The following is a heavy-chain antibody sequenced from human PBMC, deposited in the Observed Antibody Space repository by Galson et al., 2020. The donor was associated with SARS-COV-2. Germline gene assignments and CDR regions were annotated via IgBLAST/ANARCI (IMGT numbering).Heavy chain of an antibody. J-gene: IGHJ4*02. CDR3: AKDGRQGCSSTSCYMIDY. CDR1: GFTFSSYG. CDR2: ISYDGSNK. Sequence: PGGSLRLSCAASGFTFSSYGMHWVRQAPGKGLEWVAVISYDGSNKYYADSVKGRFTISRDNSKNTLYLQMNSLRAEDTAVYYCAKDGRQGCSSTSCYMIDYWGQGTLVTVSS. D-gene: IGHD2-2*02. V-gene: IGHV3-30*18.